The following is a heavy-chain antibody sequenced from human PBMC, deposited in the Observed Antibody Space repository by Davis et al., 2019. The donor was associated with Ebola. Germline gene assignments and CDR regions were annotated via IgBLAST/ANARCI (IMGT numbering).Heavy chain of an antibody. Sequence: PGGSLRLSCAASGFTFSSSAMHWVRQAPGKGLEWVAIISYDGSDKNYADSVKGRFTISRDNSKNTLYLQMDTLRVEDTALYYCTKGQGYFLDYWGQGTLVTVSS. D-gene: IGHD6-13*01. CDR2: ISYDGSDK. CDR1: GFTFSSSA. J-gene: IGHJ4*02. CDR3: TKGQGYFLDY. V-gene: IGHV3-30*04.